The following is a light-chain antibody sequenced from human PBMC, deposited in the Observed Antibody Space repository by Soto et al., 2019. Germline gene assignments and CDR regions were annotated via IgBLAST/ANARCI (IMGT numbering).Light chain of an antibody. J-gene: IGLJ3*02. CDR1: NIGSKS. V-gene: IGLV3-21*04. CDR2: YDS. Sequence: SYELTQPPSVSVAPGKTARITCGGNNIGSKSVHWYQQKPGQAPVLVIYYDSDRPSGIPERFSGSNSVNTATLTISRVEAGDEADYYGQVWDSSSDHWVFGGGTKLTVL. CDR3: QVWDSSSDHWV.